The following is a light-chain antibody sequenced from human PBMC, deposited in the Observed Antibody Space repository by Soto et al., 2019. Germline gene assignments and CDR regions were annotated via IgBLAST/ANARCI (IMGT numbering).Light chain of an antibody. J-gene: IGKJ1*01. CDR1: QNIRTN. V-gene: IGKV3-20*01. CDR2: GAS. Sequence: DIVMPQSPATLSVSQGERAALSCRASQNIRTNLAWYQHKPGQAPRLLIYGASTGATGVPDRFSGSGSGTDFTLTISRLEPEDFAVYYCQQYGSSPWTFGQGTKVGIK. CDR3: QQYGSSPWT.